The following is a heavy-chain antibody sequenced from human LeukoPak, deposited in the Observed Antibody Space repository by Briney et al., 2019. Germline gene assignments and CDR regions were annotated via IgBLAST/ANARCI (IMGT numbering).Heavy chain of an antibody. D-gene: IGHD5-12*01. J-gene: IGHJ4*02. CDR3: ARRSRSGYFLDS. CDR1: GGSMSGYY. Sequence: PSETLSLTCIVSGGSMSGYYWSWIRQPPGKGLKWIGYTFSSGATTYNPSLKSRVTISVDTSGSQFSLNLSSVTAADTAVYFCARRSRSGYFLDSWGQGTLVTVSS. V-gene: IGHV4-4*09. CDR2: TFSSGAT.